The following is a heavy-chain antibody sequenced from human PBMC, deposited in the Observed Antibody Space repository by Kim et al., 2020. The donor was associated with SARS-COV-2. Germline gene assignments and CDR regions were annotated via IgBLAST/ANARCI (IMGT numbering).Heavy chain of an antibody. V-gene: IGHV3-74*01. D-gene: IGHD1-26*01. J-gene: IGHJ4*02. CDR3: AGIRGSGTYSTY. Sequence: NYAESVKGLFTIARDNAKNTLYLQMNILRVEDTAVYYCAGIRGSGTYSTYWGQGTLVTVSS.